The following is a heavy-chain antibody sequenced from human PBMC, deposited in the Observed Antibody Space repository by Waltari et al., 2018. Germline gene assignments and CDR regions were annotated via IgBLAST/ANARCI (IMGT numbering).Heavy chain of an antibody. CDR1: GYTFKNFD. D-gene: IGHD6-13*01. V-gene: IGHV1-8*01. CDR2: MNPNSGNT. CDR3: ARGAAPGKGAHWFDP. Sequence: QVQLVQSGAEVKQPGASLKVSCKPSGYTFKNFDINWLRQGPGQRIEWMGWMNPNSGNTGFAQDFQDRLIMTANNAITTAYMELTGLTSDDTAVYYCARGAAPGKGAHWFDPWGQETLVTVSS. J-gene: IGHJ5*02.